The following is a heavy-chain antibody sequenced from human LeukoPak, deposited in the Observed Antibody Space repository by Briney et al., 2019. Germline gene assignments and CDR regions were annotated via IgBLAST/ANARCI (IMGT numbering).Heavy chain of an antibody. D-gene: IGHD3-3*01. Sequence: PGGSLRLSCAASGFTFTNYGMNWVRQAPGKGLEGVSYISSSSSNIYYADSVKGRFTFSRDNAKNSLYLQMNGLRAEDTAVYYCARDSYEIRFLEWLYTPFDPWGQGTLVTVSS. CDR3: ARDSYEIRFLEWLYTPFDP. J-gene: IGHJ5*02. CDR2: ISSSSSNI. CDR1: GFTFTNYG. V-gene: IGHV3-48*01.